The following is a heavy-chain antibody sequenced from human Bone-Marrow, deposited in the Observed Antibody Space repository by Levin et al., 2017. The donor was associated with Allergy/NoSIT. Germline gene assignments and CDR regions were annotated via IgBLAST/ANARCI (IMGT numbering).Heavy chain of an antibody. J-gene: IGHJ4*02. V-gene: IGHV3-33*01. CDR1: GFTFSNYG. D-gene: IGHD4/OR15-4a*01. CDR2: IWYDGSNK. Sequence: GESLKISCAASGFTFSNYGMHWVRQAPGKGLEWVAIIWYDGSNKYYADSVKGRFTISRDNSKNTVYLQMNSLRAEDTAVYYCARGGGAGAASFDYWGQGTLVTVSS. CDR3: ARGGGAGAASFDY.